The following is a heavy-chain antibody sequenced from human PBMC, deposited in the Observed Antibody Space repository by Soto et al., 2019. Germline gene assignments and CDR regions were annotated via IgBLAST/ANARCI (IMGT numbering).Heavy chain of an antibody. D-gene: IGHD5-18*01. CDR3: ARFPRGYSYGHFDY. J-gene: IGHJ4*02. Sequence: QVQLQESGPGLVKPSETLSLICTVSGGSISSYYWSWIRQPPGKGLEWIGYIYYSGSTNYNPSLKRRVTISVDTSKNQYSLKLSSVTAADTDVYYCARFPRGYSYGHFDYWGQGTLVTVSS. V-gene: IGHV4-59*01. CDR1: GGSISSYY. CDR2: IYYSGST.